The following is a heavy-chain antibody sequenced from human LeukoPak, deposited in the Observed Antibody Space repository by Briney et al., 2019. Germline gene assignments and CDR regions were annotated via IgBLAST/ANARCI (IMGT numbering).Heavy chain of an antibody. Sequence: PGGSLRLSCAASGFTFSDYYMSWVRQAPGKGLEWVSGINWNGGSTGYADSVKGRFTISRDNAKNSLYLQMNSLRAEDTALYYCARRVRYCTNGVCYFNDYMDVWGKGTTVTVSS. CDR2: INWNGGST. J-gene: IGHJ6*03. V-gene: IGHV3-20*04. CDR1: GFTFSDYY. CDR3: ARRVRYCTNGVCYFNDYMDV. D-gene: IGHD2-8*01.